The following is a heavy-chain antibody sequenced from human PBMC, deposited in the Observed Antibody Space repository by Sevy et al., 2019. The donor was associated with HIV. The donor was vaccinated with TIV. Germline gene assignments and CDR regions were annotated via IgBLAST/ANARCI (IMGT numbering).Heavy chain of an antibody. V-gene: IGHV4-39*01. CDR3: ARPNDFWSGSYTYNWFDP. CDR2: IYYSGST. J-gene: IGHJ5*02. Sequence: SETLSLTCTVSGGSISSSSYYWGWIRQPPGKGLEWIGSIYYSGSTYYNPSLKSRVTISVDTSKNQFSLKLSSVTAADTAVYYCARPNDFWSGSYTYNWFDPWGQGTLVTVSS. D-gene: IGHD3-3*01. CDR1: GGSISSSSYY.